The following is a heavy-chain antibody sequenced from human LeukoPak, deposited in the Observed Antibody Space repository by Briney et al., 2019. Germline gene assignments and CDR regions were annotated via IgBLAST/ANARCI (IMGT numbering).Heavy chain of an antibody. CDR2: INHSGST. Sequence: SETLSLTCAVYGGSFSGYYWSWIRQPPGKGLEWIGEINHSGSTNYNPSLKSRVTISVDTSKNQFSLKLSSVTAADTAVYYCARRWCSSTSCYYFDYWGQGTLVTVSS. D-gene: IGHD2-2*01. CDR3: ARRWCSSTSCYYFDY. CDR1: GGSFSGYY. J-gene: IGHJ4*02. V-gene: IGHV4-34*01.